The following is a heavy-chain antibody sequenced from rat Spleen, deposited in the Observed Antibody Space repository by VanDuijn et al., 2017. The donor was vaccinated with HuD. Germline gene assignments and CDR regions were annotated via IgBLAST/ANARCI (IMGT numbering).Heavy chain of an antibody. Sequence: QVQMKESGPGLVQPSQTLSLTCTVSGFSLTDYSIHWFRQSPGKGLEWLGGIWGNGNTNYNLPLKSKLSISRDMSKSQVLLKMNSLQTEDTAMYFCARSAKYYYDGSYYYEYFDYWGQGVMVTVSS. CDR2: IWGNGNT. D-gene: IGHD1-12*02. CDR3: ARSAKYYYDGSYYYEYFDY. V-gene: IGHV2S54*01. CDR1: GFSLTDYS. J-gene: IGHJ2*01.